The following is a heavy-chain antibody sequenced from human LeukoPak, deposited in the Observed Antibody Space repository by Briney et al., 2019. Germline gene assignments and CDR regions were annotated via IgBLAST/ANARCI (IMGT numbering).Heavy chain of an antibody. Sequence: SVKVSCKASGFTFTSSAMQWVQQARGQRLEWIGWIVVGSGNTNYAQKFQERVTITRDMSTSRAYMELSSLRSEDTAVYYCAAVQVGANYYFDYWGQGTLVTVSS. CDR3: AAVQVGANYYFDY. V-gene: IGHV1-58*02. D-gene: IGHD1-26*01. CDR1: GFTFTSSA. CDR2: IVVGSGNT. J-gene: IGHJ4*02.